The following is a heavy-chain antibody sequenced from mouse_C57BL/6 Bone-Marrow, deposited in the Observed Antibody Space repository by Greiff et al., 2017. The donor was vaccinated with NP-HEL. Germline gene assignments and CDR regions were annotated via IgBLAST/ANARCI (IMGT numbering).Heavy chain of an antibody. CDR3: ARIGVYYCSSLYYFDY. Sequence: QVTLKVSGPGILQPSQTLSLTCSFSGFSLSTFGMGVGWIRQPSGKGLEWLAHIWWDDDKSYNPALKSRLTISKATSKNQVFLKIANGDTADTATYYCARIGVYYCSSLYYFDYWGQGTTLTVSS. CDR2: IWWDDDK. V-gene: IGHV8-8*01. J-gene: IGHJ2*01. D-gene: IGHD1-1*01. CDR1: GFSLSTFGMG.